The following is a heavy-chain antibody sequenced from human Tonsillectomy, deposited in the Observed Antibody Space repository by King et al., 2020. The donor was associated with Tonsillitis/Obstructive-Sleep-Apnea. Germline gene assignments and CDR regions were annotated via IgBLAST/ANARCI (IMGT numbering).Heavy chain of an antibody. J-gene: IGHJ6*03. CDR2: INHSGST. CDR1: GGSFSGYY. CDR3: AILTTVTTRSYYYYYMDV. Sequence: VQLQQWGAGLLKPSETLSLTCAVYGGSFSGYYWSWIRQPPGKGLEWIGEINHSGSTNYNPSLKSRVTISVDTSKNQFSLKLRSVTAADTAVYYCAILTTVTTRSYYYYYMDVWGKGTTVTVSS. V-gene: IGHV4-34*01. D-gene: IGHD4-17*01.